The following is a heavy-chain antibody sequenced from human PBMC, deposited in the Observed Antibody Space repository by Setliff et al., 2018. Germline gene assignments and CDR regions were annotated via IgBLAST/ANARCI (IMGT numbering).Heavy chain of an antibody. CDR1: GASISSISYY. CDR3: ASCRYQVPSNL. Sequence: SETLSLTCPVPGASISSISYYWGWIRQPPGRGLEWIGTLYDSGKTYYNPSLKSRVTIAVDTSKKQFSLKSSSVPAADTAVYYCASCRYQVPSNLWGQGTLVTVSS. CDR2: LYDSGKT. V-gene: IGHV4-39*01. J-gene: IGHJ5*02. D-gene: IGHD2-2*01.